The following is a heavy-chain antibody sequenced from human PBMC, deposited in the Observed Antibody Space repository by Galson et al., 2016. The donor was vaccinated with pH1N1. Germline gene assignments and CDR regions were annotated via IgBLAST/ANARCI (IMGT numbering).Heavy chain of an antibody. CDR2: HYPADSDS. V-gene: IGHV5-51*01. CDR3: ARRAGVAAAGAFDL. D-gene: IGHD6-13*01. J-gene: IGHJ5*02. Sequence: QSGAEVKKPGESLKISCKGSGYSFTTYWIGWVRQMPGKGLAWMGTHYPADSDSRYSPSFEGQVTTSADKANRTAYLHWSSLKASDIATYYCARRAGVAAAGAFDLWGQGTLLIVSS. CDR1: GYSFTTYW.